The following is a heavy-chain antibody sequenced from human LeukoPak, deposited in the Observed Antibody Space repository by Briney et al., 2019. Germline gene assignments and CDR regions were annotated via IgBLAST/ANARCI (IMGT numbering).Heavy chain of an antibody. CDR2: TYYRTRWYN. D-gene: IGHD6-13*01. V-gene: IGHV6-1*01. J-gene: IGHJ5*02. CDR1: GDSVSSSSAA. CDR3: ARDFPSTSWYAMNWFDP. Sequence: SQTLSLTCAISGDSVSSSSAAWNWIRQSPSRGLEWLGRTYYRTRWYNDYAVSMKSRITINPDTSKNQFSLQPNSLTPEDTAVYYCARDFPSTSWYAMNWFDPWGQGTLVTVSS.